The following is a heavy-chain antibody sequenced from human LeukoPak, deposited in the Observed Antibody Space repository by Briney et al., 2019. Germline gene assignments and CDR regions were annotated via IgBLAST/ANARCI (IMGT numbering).Heavy chain of an antibody. CDR1: GFTFSSYA. CDR3: ARGISGSGYYHFDY. J-gene: IGHJ4*02. CDR2: ISYDGSNK. Sequence: GGSLRLSCAASGFTFSSYAIHWVRQAPGKGLEWVAVISYDGSNKYYADYVKGRFTISRDNSKNTLYLQMNSLRAEDTAVYYCARGISGSGYYHFDYWGQGSLATVSS. D-gene: IGHD3-3*01. V-gene: IGHV3-30*04.